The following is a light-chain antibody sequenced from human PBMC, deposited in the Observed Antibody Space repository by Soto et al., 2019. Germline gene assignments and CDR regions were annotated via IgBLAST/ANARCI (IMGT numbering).Light chain of an antibody. CDR2: DAS. J-gene: IGKJ5*01. CDR3: QQYNSYLIT. Sequence: DFQMTHSPSTLSASVGDRVTITFRSSQNIRSRLAWFQQKPGKAPKLLIYDASSLESGVPQRFSGSGSGTEFTLTISSLQPDDFATYYCQQYNSYLITFGQGTRLEI. V-gene: IGKV1-5*01. CDR1: QNIRSR.